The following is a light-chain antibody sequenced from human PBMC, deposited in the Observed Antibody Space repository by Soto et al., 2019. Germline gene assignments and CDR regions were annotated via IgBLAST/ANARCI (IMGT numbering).Light chain of an antibody. J-gene: IGKJ2*02. Sequence: EIVMTQSPATLSVSPGEGATLSCRASQGIGSTLAWYQQKPGQTPRLLIYDAYTRATGVGARFTGSGSATDFSLTITSLEPEDFAVYYCQQRGKWPSTFGPGTKVEMK. V-gene: IGKV3-11*01. CDR2: DAY. CDR3: QQRGKWPST. CDR1: QGIGST.